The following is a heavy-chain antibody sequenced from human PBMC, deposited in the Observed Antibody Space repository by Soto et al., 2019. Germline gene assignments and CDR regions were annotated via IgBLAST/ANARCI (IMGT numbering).Heavy chain of an antibody. J-gene: IGHJ4*02. CDR3: ANSGYDSSGYFLEIFDY. Sequence: GGSLRLSCAASGFTFSSYAMSWVRQAPGKGLEWVSAISGSGGSTYYADSVKGRLTISRDNSKNTLYLQMNSLRAEDTAVYYCANSGYDSSGYFLEIFDYWGQGIQVTVSS. CDR1: GFTFSSYA. D-gene: IGHD3-22*01. V-gene: IGHV3-23*01. CDR2: ISGSGGST.